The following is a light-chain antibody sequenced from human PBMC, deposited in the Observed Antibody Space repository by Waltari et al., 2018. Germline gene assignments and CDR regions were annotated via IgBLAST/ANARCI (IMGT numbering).Light chain of an antibody. CDR1: TSDLGGYNY. V-gene: IGLV2-14*01. CDR3: CSFTSSSTWV. CDR2: DVN. Sequence: QSALTQPASVSGSPGQSITISCTGTTSDLGGYNYVSWYQQHPGKAPKLLIYDVNSRPSEVSNRFSGSKSGNTASLIISGLQAEDEADYYCCSFTSSSTWVFGGGTKLTVL. J-gene: IGLJ3*02.